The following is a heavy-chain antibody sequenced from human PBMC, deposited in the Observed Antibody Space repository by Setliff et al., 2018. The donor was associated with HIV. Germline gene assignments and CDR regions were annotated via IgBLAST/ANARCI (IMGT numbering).Heavy chain of an antibody. D-gene: IGHD3-22*01. J-gene: IGHJ4*02. V-gene: IGHV1-2*02. CDR3: AGATMIVVVITEYYFDY. Sequence: ASVKVSCKASGYTFTDFYIHWVRQAPGQGLEWMGWIYPNTGGTNYAQKFQGRVTMTRDTSISTAYMELSRLRSDDTAVYYCAGATMIVVVITEYYFDYWGQGTLVTVSS. CDR2: IYPNTGGT. CDR1: GYTFTDFY.